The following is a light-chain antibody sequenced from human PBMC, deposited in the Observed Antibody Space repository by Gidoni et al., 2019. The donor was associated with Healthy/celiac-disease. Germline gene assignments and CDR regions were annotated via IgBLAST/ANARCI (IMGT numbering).Light chain of an antibody. J-gene: IGKJ3*01. CDR1: PIVSSN. Sequence: EIAMTQSPATLSVSPGERATLSCRASPIVSSNFAWYQQKPGQAPSLLIYGASTRATVIPARCSGSGSGTEFTLTSSSLQSEDVAVYYCQQYNNWPRTFGPGTKVDIK. CDR2: GAS. CDR3: QQYNNWPRT. V-gene: IGKV3-15*01.